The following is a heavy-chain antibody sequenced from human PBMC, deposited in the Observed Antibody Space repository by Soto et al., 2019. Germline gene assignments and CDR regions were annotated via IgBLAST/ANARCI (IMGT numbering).Heavy chain of an antibody. CDR2: MSPNSGNT. Sequence: QVQLMQSGAEGKKPGASVKVSCKASGYTFTSDDINWVLQATGQGREWMGWMSPNSGNTLYAQKFHGSVTMTRNTSVSKAYRELSRRRSEDTSVYSGARGGSYDDFGSGYRHNWFDPWGQGTLVTVSS. CDR3: ARGGSYDDFGSGYRHNWFDP. V-gene: IGHV1-8*01. D-gene: IGHD3-3*01. J-gene: IGHJ5*02. CDR1: GYTFTSDD.